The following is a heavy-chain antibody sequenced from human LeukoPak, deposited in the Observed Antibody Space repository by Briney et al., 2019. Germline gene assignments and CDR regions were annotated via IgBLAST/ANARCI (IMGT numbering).Heavy chain of an antibody. Sequence: GASVKVSCKASGGTFSSYAISWVRQAPGQGLEWMGGIIPIFGTANYAQKFQGRVTITADESTSTAYMELSSLRSEDTAVYYCARYNEVPAAIRYYYMDVWGKGTTVTVSS. D-gene: IGHD2-2*01. CDR1: GGTFSSYA. CDR3: ARYNEVPAAIRYYYMDV. V-gene: IGHV1-69*13. CDR2: IIPIFGTA. J-gene: IGHJ6*03.